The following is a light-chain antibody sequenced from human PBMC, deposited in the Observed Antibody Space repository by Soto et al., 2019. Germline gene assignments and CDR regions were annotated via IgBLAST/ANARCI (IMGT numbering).Light chain of an antibody. Sequence: DIVMTQSPDSLAVSLGERATINCKSSQSVLYSSNNKNYLAWYQQKPGQPPKLLIYWASTRESGVPDRFGGSGSVTDFTLTISSLQAEDVAVYYCQQYYSTPFTFGPGTKVDIK. J-gene: IGKJ3*01. CDR3: QQYYSTPFT. CDR1: QSVLYSSNNKNY. V-gene: IGKV4-1*01. CDR2: WAS.